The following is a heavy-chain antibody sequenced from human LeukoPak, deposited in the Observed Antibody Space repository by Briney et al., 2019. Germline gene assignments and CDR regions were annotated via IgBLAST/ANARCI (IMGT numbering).Heavy chain of an antibody. CDR1: GYTFTSYG. CDR3: ARDCSYYYDSSGYYYVDNWFDP. CDR2: ISAYNGNT. Sequence: ASVKVSCKASGYTFTSYGISWVRQAPGQGLEWMGWISAYNGNTNYAQELQGRVTMTTDTSTSTAYMELRSLRSDDTAVYYCARDCSYYYDSSGYYYVDNWFDPWGQGTLVTVSS. J-gene: IGHJ5*02. D-gene: IGHD3-22*01. V-gene: IGHV1-18*01.